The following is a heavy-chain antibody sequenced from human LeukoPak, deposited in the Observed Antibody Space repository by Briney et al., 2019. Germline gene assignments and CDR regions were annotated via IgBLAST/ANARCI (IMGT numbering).Heavy chain of an antibody. CDR1: GFTFSSYG. CDR3: AKDKDTPATAQPQRGYFES. J-gene: IGHJ4*02. CDR2: IRYDGSNK. D-gene: IGHD2-15*01. V-gene: IGHV3-30*02. Sequence: GGSLRLSCAASGFTFSSYGMHWVRQAPGKGLEWVAFIRYDGSNKYYADSVKGRFTISRDNSKNTLDLQMNSLRVEDTAVYFCAKDKDTPATAQPQRGYFESWGQGTLVTDSS.